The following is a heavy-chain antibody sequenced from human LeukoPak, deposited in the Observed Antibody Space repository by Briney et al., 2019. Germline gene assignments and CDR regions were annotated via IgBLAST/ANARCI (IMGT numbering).Heavy chain of an antibody. CDR1: GYTFTSYG. CDR3: ARDLPRYSFDY. CDR2: INPSGGST. J-gene: IGHJ4*02. V-gene: IGHV1-46*01. Sequence: ASVKVSCKASGYTFTSYGISWVRQAPGQGLEWMGIINPSGGSTSYAQKFQGRVTMTRDTSTSTVYTELSSLRSEDTAVYYCARDLPRYSFDYWGQGTLVTVSS.